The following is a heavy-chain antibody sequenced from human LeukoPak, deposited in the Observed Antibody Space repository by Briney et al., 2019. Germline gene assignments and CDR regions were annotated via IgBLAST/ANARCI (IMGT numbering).Heavy chain of an antibody. CDR1: GFTFSSYS. CDR2: ISSSSSYI. V-gene: IGHV3-21*01. D-gene: IGHD5-18*01. CDR3: ARSARAYTAFDY. J-gene: IGHJ4*02. Sequence: SGGSLRLSCAASGFTFSSYSMNWVRQAPGKGLEWVSSISSSSSYIYYADSVKGRFTISRDNAKNSLHLQMNSLRAEDTAVYYCARSARAYTAFDYWGQGTLVTVSS.